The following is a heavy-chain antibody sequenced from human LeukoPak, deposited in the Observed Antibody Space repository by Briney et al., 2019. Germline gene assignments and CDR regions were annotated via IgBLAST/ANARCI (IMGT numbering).Heavy chain of an antibody. CDR1: GGSSSGYY. CDR3: ARVGATRNFDY. Sequence: SETLSLTCAVYGGSSSGYYWSWIRQPPGKGLEWIGEINHSGSTNYNPSLKSRVTISVDTSKNQFSLKLSSVTAADTAVYYCARVGATRNFDYWGQGTLVTVSS. J-gene: IGHJ4*02. CDR2: INHSGST. V-gene: IGHV4-34*01. D-gene: IGHD1-26*01.